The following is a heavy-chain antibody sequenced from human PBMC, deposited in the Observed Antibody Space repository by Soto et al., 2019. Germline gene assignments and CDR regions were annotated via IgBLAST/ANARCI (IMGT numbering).Heavy chain of an antibody. Sequence: GGSLRLSCAASGFTFSSYWMSWVRQAPGKGLEWVANIKQDGSEKYYVDSVKGRFTISRDNAKNSLYLQMNSLRAEDTAVYYCARTGDQGPDAFDIWGQGTMVTVSS. V-gene: IGHV3-7*03. CDR3: ARTGDQGPDAFDI. D-gene: IGHD7-27*01. CDR1: GFTFSSYW. J-gene: IGHJ3*02. CDR2: IKQDGSEK.